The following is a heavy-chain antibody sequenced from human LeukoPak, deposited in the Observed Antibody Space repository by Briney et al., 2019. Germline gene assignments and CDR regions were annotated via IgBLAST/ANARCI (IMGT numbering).Heavy chain of an antibody. CDR1: GFTFSNYW. CDR2: VMKDAREK. J-gene: IGHJ4*02. V-gene: IGHV3-7*01. Sequence: GGSLRLSFTASGFTFSNYWMSLVRQAPGKGLEWVASVMKDAREKYYVDSVKGRFTISRDNAKNSLYLQMNSLRAEDTAVYYCARAGIAAAFDYWGQGTLVTVSS. CDR3: ARAGIAAAFDY. D-gene: IGHD6-13*01.